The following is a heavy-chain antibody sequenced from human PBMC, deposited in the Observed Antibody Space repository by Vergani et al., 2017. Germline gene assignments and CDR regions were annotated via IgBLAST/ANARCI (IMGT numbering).Heavy chain of an antibody. CDR3: GTQSPVEWLVKWRWIDP. Sequence: QLQLQESGPGRVKPSATLSLTCSVSGASIRSSNYYWGWIRQPPGKWLEWIASIYDSGSTYYNPSLKSRVTISVDTPKNQFSLKLSSVTAADTAVYFCGTQSPVEWLVKWRWIDPWGRGILVTVSS. V-gene: IGHV4-39*01. D-gene: IGHD6-19*01. J-gene: IGHJ5*02. CDR1: GASIRSSNYY. CDR2: IYDSGST.